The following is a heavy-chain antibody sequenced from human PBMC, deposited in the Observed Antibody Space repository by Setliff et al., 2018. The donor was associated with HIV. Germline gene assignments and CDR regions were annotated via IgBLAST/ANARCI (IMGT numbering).Heavy chain of an antibody. J-gene: IGHJ3*02. D-gene: IGHD3-22*01. CDR1: GGSFSGYY. Sequence: SETLSLTCTVYGGSFSGYYWSWIRQPPGKGLEWIGEINHSGSTNYNPSLRSRVTISVDTSKNQFSLKLSSVTAADTAVYYCARGPYYDSSGYYLPDAFDIWGQGTMVTVSS. CDR3: ARGPYYDSSGYYLPDAFDI. CDR2: INHSGST. V-gene: IGHV4-34*01.